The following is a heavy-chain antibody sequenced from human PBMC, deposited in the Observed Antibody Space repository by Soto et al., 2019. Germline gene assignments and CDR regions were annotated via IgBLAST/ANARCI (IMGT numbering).Heavy chain of an antibody. CDR3: ARDKITGIFDY. J-gene: IGHJ4*02. D-gene: IGHD2-8*02. V-gene: IGHV4-34*01. Sequence: SETLSLTCAVYGGSFSGYYWTWFRQPPGTGLEWIGEINHSGSTNYNPSLKSRVTISVDTSKNQFSLKLTSVTAADTAVYYCARDKITGIFDYWGQGTLVTVYS. CDR1: GGSFSGYY. CDR2: INHSGST.